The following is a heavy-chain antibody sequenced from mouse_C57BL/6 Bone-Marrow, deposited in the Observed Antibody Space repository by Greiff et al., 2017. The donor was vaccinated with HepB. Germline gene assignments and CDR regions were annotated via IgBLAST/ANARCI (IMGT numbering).Heavy chain of an antibody. V-gene: IGHV1-53*01. CDR3: SRERLRRSFYYFDY. Sequence: VKLQQPGTELVKPGASVKLSCKASGYTFTSYWMHWVKQRPGQGLEWIGNINPSNGGTNYNEKFKSKATLTVDNSSSTAYMMLSSLTSEDSAVYYCSRERLRRSFYYFDYWRRGTALTVSS. CDR2: INPSNGGT. J-gene: IGHJ2*01. CDR1: GYTFTSYW. D-gene: IGHD2-4*01.